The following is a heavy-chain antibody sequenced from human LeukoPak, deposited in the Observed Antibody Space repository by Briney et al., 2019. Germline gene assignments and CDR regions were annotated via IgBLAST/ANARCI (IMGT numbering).Heavy chain of an antibody. CDR2: IYYNGNT. Sequence: SETLSLTCTLSGGSINNYYWSWIRQPPGKGLEWIGYIYYNGNTNYNPSLKSRVTISADTSKNQFSLKLGSVTAADTAVYFCAREYSSGLNWFDPWGQGTLVTVSS. D-gene: IGHD6-19*01. V-gene: IGHV4-59*01. J-gene: IGHJ5*02. CDR3: AREYSSGLNWFDP. CDR1: GGSINNYY.